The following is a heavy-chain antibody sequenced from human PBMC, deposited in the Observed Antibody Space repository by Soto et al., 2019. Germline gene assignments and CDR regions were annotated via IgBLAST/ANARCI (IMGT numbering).Heavy chain of an antibody. V-gene: IGHV3-23*01. CDR3: ASRIFGLEY. Sequence: EVQLLESGGGLVQPGGSLRLSCAASGCTFSAYAMSGVRQAPGKGLEWVSAISGTSPSTYYADSVQGWLTITRDSSRKARFSQNNTVRAEDTAIYVCASRIFGLEYWGQGTQVTVSS. J-gene: IGHJ4*02. CDR1: GCTFSAYA. CDR2: ISGTSPST. D-gene: IGHD3-3*01.